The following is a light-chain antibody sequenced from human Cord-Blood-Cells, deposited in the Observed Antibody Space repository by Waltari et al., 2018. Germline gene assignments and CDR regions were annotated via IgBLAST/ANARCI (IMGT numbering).Light chain of an antibody. V-gene: IGKV1-9*01. J-gene: IGKJ4*01. CDR2: AAS. CDR3: QQLNSYPLT. CDR1: QGISSY. Sequence: DIQLTQSPSFLSASVGDRVTITCRASQGISSYLACYQQKPGKATKLLIYAASTLQSGVPSRFSGSGSGTEFTLTISSLQPEDFATYYCQQLNSYPLTFGGGTKVEIK.